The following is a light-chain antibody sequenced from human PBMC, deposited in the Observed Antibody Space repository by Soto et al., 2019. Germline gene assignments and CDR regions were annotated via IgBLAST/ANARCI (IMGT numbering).Light chain of an antibody. J-gene: IGKJ4*01. Sequence: EMVMTQSPATLSMSPGERATLSCRASQSVSSNLAWYQQKPGQAPRLLIYGASTRAGGIPARFSGSGSGTEFTLIISSLQSEDVGVYFCQQYHMWPLTSGGGTKVEI. CDR2: GAS. V-gene: IGKV3-15*01. CDR1: QSVSSN. CDR3: QQYHMWPLT.